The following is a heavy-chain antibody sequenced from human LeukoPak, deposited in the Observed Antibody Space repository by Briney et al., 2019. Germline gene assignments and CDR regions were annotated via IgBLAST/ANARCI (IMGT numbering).Heavy chain of an antibody. Sequence: SETLSLTCTVSGGSISSSSYYWGWIRQPPGKGLEWIGSMYYSGSTYYNPSLKSRVTISVDTSKNQFSLKLSSVTAADTAVYYCARVLSRIRSYYFDYWGQGTLVTVSS. CDR1: GGSISSSSYY. D-gene: IGHD6-6*01. V-gene: IGHV4-39*07. J-gene: IGHJ4*02. CDR3: ARVLSRIRSYYFDY. CDR2: MYYSGST.